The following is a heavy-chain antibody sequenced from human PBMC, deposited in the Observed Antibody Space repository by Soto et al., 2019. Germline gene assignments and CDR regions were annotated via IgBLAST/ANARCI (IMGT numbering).Heavy chain of an antibody. Sequence: GESLKISCKGSGYNFAGYWIAWVRQMPGKGLELMGIIYPSDSDTRYRPSFQGQVTISADKSISSAYLQWSSLRASDTAMYYCARGYCTTTICDPWFDPWGQGTLVTVSS. V-gene: IGHV5-51*01. J-gene: IGHJ5*02. CDR1: GYNFAGYW. CDR3: ARGYCTTTICDPWFDP. D-gene: IGHD2-2*01. CDR2: IYPSDSDT.